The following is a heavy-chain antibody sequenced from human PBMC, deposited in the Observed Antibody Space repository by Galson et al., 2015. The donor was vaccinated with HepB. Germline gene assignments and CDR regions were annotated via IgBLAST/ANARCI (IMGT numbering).Heavy chain of an antibody. J-gene: IGHJ6*02. CDR3: ARDTLRSRTIYDSSGYYYYYYGMDV. CDR1: GFTFSSYG. V-gene: IGHV3-33*01. D-gene: IGHD3-22*01. Sequence: SLRLSCAASGFTFSSYGMHWVRQAPGKGLEWVAVIWYDGSNKYYADSVKGRFTISRDNSKNTLYLQMNSLRAEDTAVYYCARDTLRSRTIYDSSGYYYYYYGMDVWGQGTTVTVSS. CDR2: IWYDGSNK.